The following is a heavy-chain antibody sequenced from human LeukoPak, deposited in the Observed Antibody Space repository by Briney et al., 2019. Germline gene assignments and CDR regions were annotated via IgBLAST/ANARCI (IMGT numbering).Heavy chain of an antibody. CDR3: ASAHSSSWYRY. CDR1: GFTFSSSA. D-gene: IGHD6-13*01. J-gene: IGHJ4*02. CDR2: ISNNGGYT. V-gene: IGHV3-23*01. Sequence: GGSLRLSCAASGFTFSSSAMSWVSQAPGKGLEWVSAISNNGGYTYYADSVQGRFTISRDDSKSTLCLQMNSLRAEDTAVYYCASAHSSSWYRYWGQGTLVTVSS.